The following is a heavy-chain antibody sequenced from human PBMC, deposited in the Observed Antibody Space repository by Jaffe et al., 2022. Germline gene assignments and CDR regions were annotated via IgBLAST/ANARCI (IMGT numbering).Heavy chain of an antibody. CDR1: GFTFSNYA. J-gene: IGHJ4*02. Sequence: EVQLLESGGDLVHPGGSLRLSCAASGFTFSNYAMAWVRRAPGKGLEWVSAISESGDHTYYGDSVTGRFTISRDNSENTLFLHMDSLRAEDTAIYFCAKRPVPTYYYFDDWGQGTLVTVSS. CDR2: ISESGDHT. CDR3: AKRPVPTYYYFDD. D-gene: IGHD2-21*01. V-gene: IGHV3-23*01.